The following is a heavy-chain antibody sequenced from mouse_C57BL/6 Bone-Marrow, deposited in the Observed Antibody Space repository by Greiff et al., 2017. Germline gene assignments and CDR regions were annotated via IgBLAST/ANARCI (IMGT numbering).Heavy chain of an antibody. CDR2: IYPGSGST. Sequence: QVQLQQPGAELVKPGASVKMSCKASGYTFTSYWLTWVKQRPGQGLAWIGDIYPGSGSTTYNEKFKSKATLTVDTSSSTAYMQLSSLTSEDSAVYYCASDYYGSSFQYYFDYWGQGTTLTVSS. CDR3: ASDYYGSSFQYYFDY. CDR1: GYTFTSYW. D-gene: IGHD1-1*01. V-gene: IGHV1-55*01. J-gene: IGHJ2*01.